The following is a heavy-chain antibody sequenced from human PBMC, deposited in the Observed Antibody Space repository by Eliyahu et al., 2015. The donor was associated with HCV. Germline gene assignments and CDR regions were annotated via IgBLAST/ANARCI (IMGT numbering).Heavy chain of an antibody. CDR3: ARDRFLETYYHGMDV. D-gene: IGHD3-3*01. J-gene: IGHJ6*02. V-gene: IGHV1-46*01. CDR1: GYTFTSYX. Sequence: QVQLVQSGAEVKKPGASXKVSCKASGYTFTSYXXHWXRQAPGQGLEXMGIINPSGSSTSYAQKFQGRVTMTRDTSTSTVYMELSSLRSEDTAVYYCARDRFLETYYHGMDVWGQGTTVTVSS. CDR2: INPSGSST.